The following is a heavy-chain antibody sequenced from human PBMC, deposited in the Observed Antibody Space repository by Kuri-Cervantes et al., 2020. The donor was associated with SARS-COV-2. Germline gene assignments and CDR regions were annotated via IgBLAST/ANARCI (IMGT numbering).Heavy chain of an antibody. CDR3: ARDSGDWTPDAFDI. D-gene: IGHD2-21*02. Sequence: GESLKISCAASGFTFSNYSMNWVRRAPGKGLEWVSYISSSSTIYYADSVKGRFTISRDNAKNSLYLQMNSLRAEDTAVYYCARDSGDWTPDAFDIWGQGTMVTVSS. J-gene: IGHJ3*02. V-gene: IGHV3-48*01. CDR1: GFTFSNYS. CDR2: ISSSSTI.